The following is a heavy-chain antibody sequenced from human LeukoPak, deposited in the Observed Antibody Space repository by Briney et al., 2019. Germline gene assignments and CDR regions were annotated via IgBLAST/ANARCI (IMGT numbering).Heavy chain of an antibody. J-gene: IGHJ4*02. V-gene: IGHV3-30*03. CDR3: ARDSSSGSYGVFDY. D-gene: IGHD1-26*01. Sequence: GGSLRLSCAASGFTFSSYGMHWVRQAPGKGLEWVAVISYDGSNKYYTDSVKGRFTISRDNSKNTLYLQMNSLRAEDTAVYYCARDSSSGSYGVFDYWGQGTLVTVSS. CDR1: GFTFSSYG. CDR2: ISYDGSNK.